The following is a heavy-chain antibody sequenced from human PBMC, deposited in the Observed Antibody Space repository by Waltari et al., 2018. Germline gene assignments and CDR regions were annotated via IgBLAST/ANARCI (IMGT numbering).Heavy chain of an antibody. D-gene: IGHD6-13*01. CDR2: ISSSSYI. Sequence: EVQLVESGGGLVKPGGSLRLSCAASGFTFSSYSMTWVRQAPGKGLEWVSSISSSSYIYYADSVKGRFTISRDNAKNSLYLQMNSLRAEDTAVYYCARGLIAAAVPHYWGQGTLVTVSS. J-gene: IGHJ4*02. CDR1: GFTFSSYS. CDR3: ARGLIAAAVPHY. V-gene: IGHV3-21*01.